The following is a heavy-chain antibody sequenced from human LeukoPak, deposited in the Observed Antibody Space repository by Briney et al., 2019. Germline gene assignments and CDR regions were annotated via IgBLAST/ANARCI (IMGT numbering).Heavy chain of an antibody. CDR2: INTNTGSP. Sequence: ASVKVSCKASGYTFTSYAMNWVRQAPGQGLEWMGWINTNTGSPTYAQGFTGRFVFSLDTSVSTAYLQISSLKAEDTAVYYCARRYFDWPHGWFDPWGQGTLVTVSS. J-gene: IGHJ5*02. V-gene: IGHV7-4-1*02. CDR1: GYTFTSYA. D-gene: IGHD3-9*01. CDR3: ARRYFDWPHGWFDP.